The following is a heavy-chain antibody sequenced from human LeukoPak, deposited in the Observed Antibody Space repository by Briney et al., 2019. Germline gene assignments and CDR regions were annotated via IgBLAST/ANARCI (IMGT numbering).Heavy chain of an antibody. Sequence: ASVKVSCKASGYTFINYGISWVRQAPGQWLEWMGWISAYNGDTNYTQKFQGRVTVTTDTSTSTAYMDLRGLRSDDTAIYYCARDVWSYSTSWYDYWGQGTLVTVSS. CDR3: ARDVWSYSTSWYDY. D-gene: IGHD6-13*01. CDR1: GYTFINYG. CDR2: ISAYNGDT. J-gene: IGHJ4*02. V-gene: IGHV1-18*01.